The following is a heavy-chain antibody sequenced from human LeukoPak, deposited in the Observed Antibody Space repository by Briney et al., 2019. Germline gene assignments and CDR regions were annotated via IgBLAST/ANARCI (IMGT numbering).Heavy chain of an antibody. V-gene: IGHV4-30-2*01. CDR3: ARVMSDSSGWRGDQ. J-gene: IGHJ4*02. CDR1: GGSISSGGYY. D-gene: IGHD6-19*01. CDR2: IYHSGST. Sequence: SETLSLTCTVSGGSISSGGYYWSWIRQPPGKGLEWIGYIYHSGSTYYNPSLKSRVTISVDRTKNQFSLRVNSVTAADTAVYYCARVMSDSSGWRGDQWGQGTLVTVSS.